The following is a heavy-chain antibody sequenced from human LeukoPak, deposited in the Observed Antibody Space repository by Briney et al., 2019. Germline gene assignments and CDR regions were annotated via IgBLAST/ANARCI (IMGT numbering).Heavy chain of an antibody. CDR1: RYSFTSYW. Sequence: PGESLKISCKGSRYSFTSYWIGWVRQMPGKGLEWMGIIYPGDSDTRYSPSFQGQVSISTDKSISTAYLQWSSLKASDTAMYYCARRGTTVKTGKWFDPWGQGTLVIVSS. CDR3: ARRGTTVKTGKWFDP. J-gene: IGHJ5*02. D-gene: IGHD4-17*01. V-gene: IGHV5-51*01. CDR2: IYPGDSDT.